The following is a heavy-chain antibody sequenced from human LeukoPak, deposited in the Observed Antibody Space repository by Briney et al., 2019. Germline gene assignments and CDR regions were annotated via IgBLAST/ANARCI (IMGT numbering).Heavy chain of an antibody. D-gene: IGHD4-23*01. Sequence: GGCLRLSRAASGVTFSRYEMNGVRQAPGKGLEWGSYISSIGSTIYYADSVKGGVTTSRDNAKNTMYLQMNSLRAEDTAVYYCARCGGGNPRWFDPWGQGTLVTVSS. CDR2: ISSIGSTI. V-gene: IGHV3-48*03. J-gene: IGHJ5*02. CDR1: GVTFSRYE. CDR3: ARCGGGNPRWFDP.